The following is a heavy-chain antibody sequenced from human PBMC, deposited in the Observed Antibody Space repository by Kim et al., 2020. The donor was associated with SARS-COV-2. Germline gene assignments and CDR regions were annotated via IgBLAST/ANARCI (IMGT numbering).Heavy chain of an antibody. CDR2: IDPSDSYT. D-gene: IGHD3-10*01. CDR3: ARHWYSRGYYYGSGTDSDY. Sequence: GESLKISCKGSGYSFTSYWISWVRQMPGKGLEWMGRIDPSDSYTNYSPSFQGHVTISADKSISTAYLQWSSLKASDTAMYYCARHWYSRGYYYGSGTDSDYWGQGTLVTVSS. V-gene: IGHV5-10-1*01. CDR1: GYSFTSYW. J-gene: IGHJ4*02.